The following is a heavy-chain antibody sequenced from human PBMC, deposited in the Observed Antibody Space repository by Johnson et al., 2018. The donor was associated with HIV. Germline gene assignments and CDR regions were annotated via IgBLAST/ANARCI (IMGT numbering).Heavy chain of an antibody. J-gene: IGHJ3*01. V-gene: IGHV3-20*04. CDR3: ARDLGLPENAFDL. CDR2: INWNGGST. Sequence: VQLVESGGGVVRPGGSLRLSCAASGFKFDDHGMSWVRQVPGKGLEWVSGINWNGGSTGYAVSVKGRFTISRDNSKNNLYLQLNSLRTEDTAVYYCARDLGLPENAFDLWGRGTMVTVS. D-gene: IGHD4-11*01. CDR1: GFKFDDHG.